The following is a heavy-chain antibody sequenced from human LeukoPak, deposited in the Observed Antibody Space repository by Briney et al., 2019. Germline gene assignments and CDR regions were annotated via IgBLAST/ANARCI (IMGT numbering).Heavy chain of an antibody. CDR2: IKEDGSEK. CDR1: GFTLRTEW. CDR3: ARDQAQYSSGQPFDY. D-gene: IGHD6-19*01. Sequence: GGSLRLSCAASGFTLRTEWMSWVRQAPGKGLEWVANIKEDGSEKYYMDSVKGRFTISRDNAKNSLYLQMNSLRAEDTAVYYCARDQAQYSSGQPFDYWGQGTLVTVSS. V-gene: IGHV3-7*01. J-gene: IGHJ4*02.